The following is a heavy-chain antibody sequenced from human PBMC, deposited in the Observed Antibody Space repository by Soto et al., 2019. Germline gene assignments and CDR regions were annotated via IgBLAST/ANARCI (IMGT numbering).Heavy chain of an antibody. CDR3: ARGGIGMVRTFDH. V-gene: IGHV3-53*01. Sequence: GGSLRLSCAVSGFTVSNNYMSWVRQAPGKGLEWVSIIFSSGESFYADSVKGRFTISRDSSDNTVYLQMNSLKAEDTAVYYCARGGIGMVRTFDHWGQGTLVTVSS. CDR1: GFTVSNNY. CDR2: IFSSGES. J-gene: IGHJ4*02. D-gene: IGHD3-10*01.